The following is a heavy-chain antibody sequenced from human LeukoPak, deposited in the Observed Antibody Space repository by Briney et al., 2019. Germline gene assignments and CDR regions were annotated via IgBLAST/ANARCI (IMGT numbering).Heavy chain of an antibody. Sequence: GGSLRLXCAASGFTFSSYSMHWVRQAPGKGLEWISYISSTTTITYYADSVKGRFTISRDNSKNALYLQMNSLRAEDTAVYYCARSSHCSSTSCYLPFDYWGQGTLVTVSS. J-gene: IGHJ4*02. D-gene: IGHD2-2*01. CDR1: GFTFSSYS. CDR3: ARSSHCSSTSCYLPFDY. V-gene: IGHV3-48*01. CDR2: ISSTTTIT.